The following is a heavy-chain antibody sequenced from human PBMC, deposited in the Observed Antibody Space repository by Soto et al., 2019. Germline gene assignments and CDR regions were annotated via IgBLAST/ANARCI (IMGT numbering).Heavy chain of an antibody. CDR1: GGSISSSSYY. CDR2: IYYSGST. D-gene: IGHD3-3*01. J-gene: IGHJ6*02. Sequence: SETLSLTCTVSGGSISSSSYYWGWIRQPPGKGLEWIGSIYYSGSTYYNPSLKSRVTISVDTSKNQFSLKLSSVTAADTAVYYCASEAVTIFGVVIYYYGMDVWGQGTTVTV. V-gene: IGHV4-39*01. CDR3: ASEAVTIFGVVIYYYGMDV.